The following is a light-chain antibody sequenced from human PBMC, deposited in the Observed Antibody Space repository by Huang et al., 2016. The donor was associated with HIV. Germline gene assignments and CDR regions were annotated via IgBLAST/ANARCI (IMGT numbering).Light chain of an antibody. V-gene: IGKV3-20*01. CDR1: QSVTRHY. CDR3: QQFGSSPPYS. J-gene: IGKJ2*03. Sequence: EIVLTQSPDTLSLSPGERATVSCRASQSVTRHYLAWYQQRPGQAPKRLIYGASTRDTGIPDRFSGSGSGTDFTLTISRLAPEDFAVYYCQQFGSSPPYSFGQGTKLEIK. CDR2: GAS.